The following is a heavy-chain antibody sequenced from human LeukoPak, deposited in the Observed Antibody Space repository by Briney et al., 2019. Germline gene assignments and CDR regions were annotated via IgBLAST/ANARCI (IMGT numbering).Heavy chain of an antibody. Sequence: KPAGSLTLSCAGSGFTFSSYSMNWVRQAPGKGLEWFSSISSSSSYIYYAYTVKGRFTIARDNAKNSLYLQMNSLRAEDTAVYYWARDGGGGSYGMDVWGQGTTVTVSS. D-gene: IGHD3-10*01. CDR1: GFTFSSYS. CDR2: ISSSSSYI. CDR3: ARDGGGGSYGMDV. V-gene: IGHV3-21*01. J-gene: IGHJ6*02.